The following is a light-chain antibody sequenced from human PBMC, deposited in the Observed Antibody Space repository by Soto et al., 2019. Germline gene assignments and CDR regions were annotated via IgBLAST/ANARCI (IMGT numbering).Light chain of an antibody. CDR2: GAS. CDR1: QSISGTF. J-gene: IGKJ1*01. V-gene: IGKV3-20*01. Sequence: EIVLTQSPGTLSLSPGERATLSCRASQSISGTFVAWYQHKPGQAPRVLMYGASRRATGIPDRFSGSGSGTDFTLTISTLEPEDFALYYCQQYFSSWTFGQGTKVEMK. CDR3: QQYFSSWT.